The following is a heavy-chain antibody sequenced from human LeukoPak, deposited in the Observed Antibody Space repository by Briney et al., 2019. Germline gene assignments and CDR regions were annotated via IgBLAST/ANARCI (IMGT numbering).Heavy chain of an antibody. CDR3: ARGIGPYYFDY. V-gene: IGHV4-59*01. CDR2: IYYSGST. CDR1: GGSISSYY. D-gene: IGHD2-21*01. J-gene: IGHJ4*02. Sequence: PSETLSLTCTVSGGSISSYYWSWIRQPPGTGLEWIGYIYYSGSTNYNPSLKSRVTISVDTSKNQFSLKLSSVTAADTAVYYCARGIGPYYFDYWGQGTLVTVSS.